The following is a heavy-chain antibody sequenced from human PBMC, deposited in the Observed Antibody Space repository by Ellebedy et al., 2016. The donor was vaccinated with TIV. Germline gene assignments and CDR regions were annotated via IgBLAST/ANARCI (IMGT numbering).Heavy chain of an antibody. V-gene: IGHV3-7*01. J-gene: IGHJ4*02. CDR3: SKGFGTDH. CDR2: IKQDGTET. D-gene: IGHD1-1*01. CDR1: GFTFSSYG. Sequence: GESLKISCAVSGFTFSSYGMHWVRQAPGKGLEWVANIKQDGTETHYVDTVKGRFTISRDNAKNSLYLQMDSLRVDETAVYYCSKGFGTDHWGQGTLVTVSS.